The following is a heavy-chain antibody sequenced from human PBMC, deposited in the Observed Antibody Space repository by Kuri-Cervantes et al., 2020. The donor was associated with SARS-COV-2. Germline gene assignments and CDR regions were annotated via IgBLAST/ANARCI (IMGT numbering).Heavy chain of an antibody. V-gene: IGHV4-39*07. J-gene: IGHJ6*03. CDR3: ARVGGSYYYYYYMDV. Sequence: SETLSLTCSVSGGSINSSSFYWGWIRQPPGKGLEWIGMIYCSGSPYYNPSLKSRVTISVDTPENLYSLKVNSVTAADTAVYYCARVGGSYYYYYYMDVWGKGATVTVSS. CDR1: GGSINSSSFY. CDR2: IYCSGSP. D-gene: IGHD1-26*01.